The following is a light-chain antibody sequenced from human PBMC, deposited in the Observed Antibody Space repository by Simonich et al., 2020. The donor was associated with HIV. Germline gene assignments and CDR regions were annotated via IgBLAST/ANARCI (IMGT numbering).Light chain of an antibody. V-gene: IGKV4-1*01. CDR2: WAS. Sequence: DIVMTPSPDSLAGSLGERATINCKSRQGVLSSSSNKNYLAWYQQKPGQPPRLLIYWASTREAGVPDRFSGSGSGTDFTLTISSLQAEDVAVYYCQQYYTTPWTFGQGTKVEFK. J-gene: IGKJ1*01. CDR3: QQYYTTPWT. CDR1: QGVLSSSSNKNY.